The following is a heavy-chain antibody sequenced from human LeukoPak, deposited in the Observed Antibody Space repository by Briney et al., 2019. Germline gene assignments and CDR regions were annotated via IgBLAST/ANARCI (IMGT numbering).Heavy chain of an antibody. J-gene: IGHJ4*02. Sequence: GGSLRLSCAASGFTFSSYSMNWVRQAPGKGLEWVSYISSSSSTIYYADSVKGRSAISRDNAKNSLYLQMNSLRDEDTAVYYCARAERDYDILTGYYNYFDYWGQGTLVTVSS. CDR2: ISSSSSTI. CDR1: GFTFSSYS. V-gene: IGHV3-48*02. CDR3: ARAERDYDILTGYYNYFDY. D-gene: IGHD3-9*01.